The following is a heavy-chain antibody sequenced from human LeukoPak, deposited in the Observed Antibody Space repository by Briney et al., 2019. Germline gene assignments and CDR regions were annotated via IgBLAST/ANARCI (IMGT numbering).Heavy chain of an antibody. Sequence: GGSLRLSCAASGFTFSSYGMHWVRQAPGKGLEWVAVIWYDGSNKYYADSVKGRFTISRDNSKNTLYLQMNSLRAEDTAVYYCARDELRYFDWLLSETLDYWGQGTLVTVSS. J-gene: IGHJ4*02. CDR3: ARDELRYFDWLLSETLDY. D-gene: IGHD3-9*01. V-gene: IGHV3-30*19. CDR1: GFTFSSYG. CDR2: IWYDGSNK.